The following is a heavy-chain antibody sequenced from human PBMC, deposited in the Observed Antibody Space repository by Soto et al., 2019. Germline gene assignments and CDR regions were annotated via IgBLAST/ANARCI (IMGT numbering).Heavy chain of an antibody. D-gene: IGHD6-6*01. CDR1: GFTFSSYA. Sequence: EVQLLESGGGLVQPGGSLRLSCAASGFTFSSYAMSWVRQAPGKGLEWVSAISGSGGSTYYADSAKGRFTISRDNSKNTLYLQMNSLRAEDTAVYYCAKSQPLIAARLYYFDYWGQGTLVTVSS. CDR2: ISGSGGST. J-gene: IGHJ4*02. V-gene: IGHV3-23*01. CDR3: AKSQPLIAARLYYFDY.